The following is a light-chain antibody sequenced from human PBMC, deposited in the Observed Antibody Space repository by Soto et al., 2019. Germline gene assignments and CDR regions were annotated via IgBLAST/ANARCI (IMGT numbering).Light chain of an antibody. Sequence: QSALTQPASVSGSPGQSITISCTGTSSDIGRYNLVSWYQQHPGKAPKLMISEGSKRPSGVSHRFSGSKSGNTASLTISGLQAEDEADYYCCSYAMNSTLVFGGGTKDTVL. J-gene: IGLJ2*01. CDR2: EGS. CDR3: CSYAMNSTLV. CDR1: SSDIGRYNL. V-gene: IGLV2-23*01.